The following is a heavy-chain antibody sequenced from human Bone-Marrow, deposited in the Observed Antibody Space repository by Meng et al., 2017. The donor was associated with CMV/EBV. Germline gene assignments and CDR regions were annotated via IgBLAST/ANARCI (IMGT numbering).Heavy chain of an antibody. Sequence: ASVKVSCKASGYTFTGYYMHWVRQAPGQGLEWIGWINPNSGGTNYAQKFQGRVTMTRDTSISTAYMELSRLRSDDTAVYYCATDSIYCSSTSCHPRYYYYYGKDVWGQGTTVTVSS. J-gene: IGHJ6*02. CDR1: GYTFTGYY. CDR3: ATDSIYCSSTSCHPRYYYYYGKDV. D-gene: IGHD2-2*01. V-gene: IGHV1-2*02. CDR2: INPNSGGT.